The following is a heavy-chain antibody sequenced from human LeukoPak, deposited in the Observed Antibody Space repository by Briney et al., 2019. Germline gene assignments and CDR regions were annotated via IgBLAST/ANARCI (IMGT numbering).Heavy chain of an antibody. V-gene: IGHV1-69*05. Sequence: SVKVSCKASGGTFSSYAISWVRQAPGQGLEWMGGIIPIFGTANYAQKFQGRVTITTDESTSTAYMELSSLRTEDTAVYYCARVVGWELLQFWFDPWGQGTLVTVSS. CDR1: GGTFSSYA. J-gene: IGHJ5*02. CDR3: ARVVGWELLQFWFDP. D-gene: IGHD1-26*01. CDR2: IIPIFGTA.